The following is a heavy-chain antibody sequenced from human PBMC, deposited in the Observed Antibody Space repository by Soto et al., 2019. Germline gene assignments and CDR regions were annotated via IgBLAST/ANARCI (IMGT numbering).Heavy chain of an antibody. J-gene: IGHJ3*02. CDR3: ARDLRGYSYGYVNAFDI. V-gene: IGHV4-4*07. Sequence: QVQLQESGPGLVKPSETLSLTCTVSGGSISSYYWSWIRQPAGKGLEWIGRIHTSGNTNYNPSLKSRVTMSVDTSKNQFSLKLRSVTAADTDVYYCARDLRGYSYGYVNAFDIWGQGTVVTVSS. CDR1: GGSISSYY. D-gene: IGHD5-18*01. CDR2: IHTSGNT.